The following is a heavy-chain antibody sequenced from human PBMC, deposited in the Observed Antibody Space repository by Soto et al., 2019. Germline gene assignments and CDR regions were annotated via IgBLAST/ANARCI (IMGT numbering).Heavy chain of an antibody. V-gene: IGHV1-8*01. Sequence: ASVKVSCKASGYTFTSYDINWVRQATGQGLEWMGWMNPNSGNTGYAQKFQGRVTMTRNTSISTAYMELSSLRSEDTAVYYCARGWAGIVLMVYAPFYYMDVWGKGTTVTVSS. J-gene: IGHJ6*03. D-gene: IGHD2-8*01. CDR2: MNPNSGNT. CDR3: ARGWAGIVLMVYAPFYYMDV. CDR1: GYTFTSYD.